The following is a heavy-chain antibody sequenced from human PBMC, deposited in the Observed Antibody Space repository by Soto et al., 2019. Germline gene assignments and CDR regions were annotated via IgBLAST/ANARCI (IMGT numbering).Heavy chain of an antibody. CDR1: GFTFSTYG. J-gene: IGHJ4*02. Sequence: QVQLVESGGGVAQPGRSLRLTCAASGFTFSTYGMHRVRQAPGQGLEWVTLISYDGINKYYADSVKGRFAISRDNYKNTLYLQMNSLRAEDTAIYECAKELAEWRLWETYRSLFDYWGQGTLGTVSS. V-gene: IGHV3-30*18. D-gene: IGHD3-16*02. CDR3: AKELAEWRLWETYRSLFDY. CDR2: ISYDGINK.